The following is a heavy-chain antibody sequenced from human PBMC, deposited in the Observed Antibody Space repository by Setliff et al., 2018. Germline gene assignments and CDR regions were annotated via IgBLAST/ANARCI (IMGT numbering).Heavy chain of an antibody. CDR2: INPNSGGT. V-gene: IGHV1-2*04. CDR1: GYTFTGYY. CDR3: ARDLLYSGSYFGYYYGMDV. D-gene: IGHD1-26*01. J-gene: IGHJ6*02. Sequence: ASLKVSCKASGYTFTGYYMHWVRQAPGQGLEWMGWINPNSGGTNYAQKFQGWVTMTRDTSISTAYMELSRLRSDDTAVYYCARDLLYSGSYFGYYYGMDVWGQGTTGTVSS.